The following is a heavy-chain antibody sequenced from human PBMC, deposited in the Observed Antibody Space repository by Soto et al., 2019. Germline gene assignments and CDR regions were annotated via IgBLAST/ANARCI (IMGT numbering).Heavy chain of an antibody. Sequence: QVQLVESGGGVVQPGRSLRLSCAASGFTFSSYGMHWVRQAPGKGLEWVAVIWYDGSNKYYADSVKGRFTISRDNSKNPLYLQMNSLRAEDTAVYYCARDQEGGFGEFLGYWGQGTLVTVSS. V-gene: IGHV3-33*01. CDR3: ARDQEGGFGEFLGY. CDR2: IWYDGSNK. CDR1: GFTFSSYG. J-gene: IGHJ4*02. D-gene: IGHD3-10*01.